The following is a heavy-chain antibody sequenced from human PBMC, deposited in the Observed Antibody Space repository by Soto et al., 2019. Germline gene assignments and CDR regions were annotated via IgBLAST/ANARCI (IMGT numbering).Heavy chain of an antibody. CDR1: GGSISSGGYY. CDR2: IYYSGST. V-gene: IGHV4-31*03. Sequence: SETLSLTCTASGGSISSGGYYWSWIRQHPGKGLEWIGYIYYSGSTYYNPSLKSRVTISVDTSKNQFSLKLSSVTAADTAVYYCAREGRTVTPYYYYYYMDVWGKGTTVTVSS. CDR3: AREGRTVTPYYYYYYMDV. D-gene: IGHD4-17*01. J-gene: IGHJ6*03.